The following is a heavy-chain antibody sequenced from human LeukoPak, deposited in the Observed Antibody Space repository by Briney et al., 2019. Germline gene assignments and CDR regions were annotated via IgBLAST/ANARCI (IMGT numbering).Heavy chain of an antibody. CDR1: GFNFSSYF. CDR2: IRQDGSRE. D-gene: IGHD3-10*01. J-gene: IGHJ4*02. V-gene: IGHV3-7*01. Sequence: PGGSLRLSCAASGFNFSSYFMSWIRRARGKGLEWVANIRQDGSRENYMDSVKGRFTISRDNALNSLYLQMSNLRAEDTAVYYCARDSPFGSFWGQGSLVTVSS. CDR3: ARDSPFGSF.